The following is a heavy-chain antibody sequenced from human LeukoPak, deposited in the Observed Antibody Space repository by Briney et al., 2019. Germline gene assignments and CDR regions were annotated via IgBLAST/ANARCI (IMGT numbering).Heavy chain of an antibody. CDR1: GYTLTELS. CDR2: FDPEDGET. D-gene: IGHD3-9*01. J-gene: IGHJ6*03. V-gene: IGHV1-24*01. Sequence: ASVKVSCKVSGYTLTELSIHWVRQAPGKGLEWMGGFDPEDGETIYAQKFQGRVTMTEDTSTDTAYMELSSLRSEDTAVYYCATGPQRYFDWLLGYYYMDVWGKGTTVTVSS. CDR3: ATGPQRYFDWLLGYYYMDV.